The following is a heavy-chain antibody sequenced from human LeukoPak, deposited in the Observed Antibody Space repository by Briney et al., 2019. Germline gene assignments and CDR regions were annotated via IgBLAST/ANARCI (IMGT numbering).Heavy chain of an antibody. CDR2: IKSKSDGGTT. V-gene: IGHV3-15*01. D-gene: IGHD6-19*01. Sequence: PGGSLRLSCAASKFTFSNAWMSWVRQAPGKGLEWVGRIKSKSDGGTTDYAAPVKGRFTISRDDSKNTVHLHMNSLKPEDTGRYYCTTAGSDTSGWKWRYFFDYWGQGTLVAVSS. J-gene: IGHJ4*02. CDR3: TTAGSDTSGWKWRYFFDY. CDR1: KFTFSNAW.